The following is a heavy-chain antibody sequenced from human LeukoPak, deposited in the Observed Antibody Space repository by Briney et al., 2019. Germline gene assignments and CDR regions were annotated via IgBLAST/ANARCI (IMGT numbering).Heavy chain of an antibody. V-gene: IGHV4-59*01. J-gene: IGHJ4*02. CDR2: IYYSGST. Sequence: SETLSLTCTVSGGSISSYYWSWIRQPPGKGLEWIGYIYYSGSTNYNPSLKSRVTISVDTSKNQFSLKLSSVTAADTAVYYCARGGYGRTAIDYWGQGTLVTVSS. CDR3: ARGGYGRTAIDY. CDR1: GGSISSYY. D-gene: IGHD5-18*01.